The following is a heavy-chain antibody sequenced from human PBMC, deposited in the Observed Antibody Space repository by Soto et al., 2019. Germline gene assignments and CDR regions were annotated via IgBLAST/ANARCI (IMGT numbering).Heavy chain of an antibody. V-gene: IGHV4-39*01. Sequence: SETLSLTCTVSGGSISSRSYYWGWIRQPPGKGLEWIGSFYYDGSFDYSPSLKSRVTISVDTSENQFSLNLSSVTAADTAVYFCARLWRRDGYPTPRLFDYWGQGTLVTVSS. D-gene: IGHD2-21*01. CDR3: ARLWRRDGYPTPRLFDY. CDR1: GGSISSRSYY. J-gene: IGHJ4*02. CDR2: FYYDGSF.